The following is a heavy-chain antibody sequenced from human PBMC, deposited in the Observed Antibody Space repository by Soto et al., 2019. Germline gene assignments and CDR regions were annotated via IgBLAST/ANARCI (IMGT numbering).Heavy chain of an antibody. CDR3: ARGLGGYCSGGSCYRGESYYYGMDV. J-gene: IGHJ6*02. V-gene: IGHV3-13*01. Sequence: WGSLVLGCAASGFTFSSYDMHWVRQATGKGLDLVSPIGTAGDTYYPVSVKGRFTISRENAKNSLYLQMNSLRAGDTAVYYCARGLGGYCSGGSCYRGESYYYGMDVWGQGTTFTVSS. D-gene: IGHD2-15*01. CDR1: GFTFSSYD. CDR2: IGTAGDT.